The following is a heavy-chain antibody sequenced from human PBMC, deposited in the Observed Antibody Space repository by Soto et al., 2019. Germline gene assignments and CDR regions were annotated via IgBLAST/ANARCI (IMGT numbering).Heavy chain of an antibody. CDR2: ISGSGGST. Sequence: GGSLRLSCAASGFSFSSYGMSWVRQAPGKGLEWVSGISGSGGSTYYADSVKGRFTISRDNSKNTLFLQMNSLRAEDTAVYYCAKAGGYSYVNYMDVWGKGTTVTVS. CDR1: GFSFSSYG. D-gene: IGHD5-18*01. CDR3: AKAGGYSYVNYMDV. J-gene: IGHJ6*03. V-gene: IGHV3-23*01.